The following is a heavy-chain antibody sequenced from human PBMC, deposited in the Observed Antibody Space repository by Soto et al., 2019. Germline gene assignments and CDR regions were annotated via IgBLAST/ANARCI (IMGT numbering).Heavy chain of an antibody. V-gene: IGHV4-31*03. Sequence: TLSLTCTVSGGSISSGGYYWSWIRQHPGKGLEWIGYIYYSGSTYYNPSLKSRVTISVDTSKNQFSLKLSSVTAADTAVYYCARDLTGYYDSSGYYYTHYFDYWGQGTLVTVSS. J-gene: IGHJ4*02. CDR3: ARDLTGYYDSSGYYYTHYFDY. CDR1: GGSISSGGYY. CDR2: IYYSGST. D-gene: IGHD3-22*01.